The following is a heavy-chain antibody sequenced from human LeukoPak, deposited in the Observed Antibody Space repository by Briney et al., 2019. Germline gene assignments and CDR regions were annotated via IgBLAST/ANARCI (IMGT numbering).Heavy chain of an antibody. CDR2: TYYSGSA. J-gene: IGHJ3*02. Sequence: PSETLSLTCTVSGVSMSSGSYYWSWIRHHPGKGLEWIGFTYYSGSADYNPSLKSRVTISFATSENQFSLKLSSVTAADTAVYYCARGEKRFLERFLDTFDIWGQGTVVTVSS. D-gene: IGHD3-3*01. CDR3: ARGEKRFLERFLDTFDI. CDR1: GVSMSSGSYY. V-gene: IGHV4-31*03.